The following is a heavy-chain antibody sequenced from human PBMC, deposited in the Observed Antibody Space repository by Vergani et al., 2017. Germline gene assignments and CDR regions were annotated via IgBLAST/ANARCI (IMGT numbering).Heavy chain of an antibody. CDR1: GFTSSYYG. CDR2: ISYDGTQK. V-gene: IGHV3-30*03. Sequence: QVHLVESGGGVVQPGRSLRLSCVVSGFTSSYYGMHWVRQAPGKGLEWVAVISYDGTQKYYADSVKGRFTISRDNSKSTLYLQMNSLRTEDTAVYYCATKSCGTPGCQIGYFREWVQGTLDTVSS. D-gene: IGHD1-1*01. CDR3: ATKSCGTPGCQIGYFRE. J-gene: IGHJ1*01.